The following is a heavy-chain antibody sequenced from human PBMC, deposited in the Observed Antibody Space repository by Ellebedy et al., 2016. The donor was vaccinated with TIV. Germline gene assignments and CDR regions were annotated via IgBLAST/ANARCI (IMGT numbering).Heavy chain of an antibody. J-gene: IGHJ2*01. Sequence: MPSETLSLTCTVSGGSISSFYWGWIRQPPGKGLEWIGSVDYSGRAYNNPSLKSRVTSSVDTSKNQFSLKLTSVTAADTAVYFCARDSDGDYTSFDLWGRGALVIVSS. V-gene: IGHV4-39*07. CDR3: ARDSDGDYTSFDL. CDR2: VDYSGRA. D-gene: IGHD4-17*01. CDR1: GGSISSFY.